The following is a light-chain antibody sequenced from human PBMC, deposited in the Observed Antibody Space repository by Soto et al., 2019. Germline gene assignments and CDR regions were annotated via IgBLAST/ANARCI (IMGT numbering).Light chain of an antibody. CDR2: EDN. J-gene: IGLJ2*01. Sequence: NFMLTQPHSVSEFPGKTVTISCTGSSGSIASNYVQWYQQRPGSAPTTVIYEDNQRPSGVPDRFSGSIDSSSNSASLTISGLKTEDEADYYCQSYDSSNHGVFGGGTKLTVL. V-gene: IGLV6-57*02. CDR1: SGSIASNY. CDR3: QSYDSSNHGV.